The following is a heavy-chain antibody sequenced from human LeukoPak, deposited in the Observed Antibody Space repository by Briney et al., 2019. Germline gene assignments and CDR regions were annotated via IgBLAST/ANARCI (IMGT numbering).Heavy chain of an antibody. CDR2: IIPIFGTA. J-gene: IGHJ4*02. D-gene: IGHD4-17*01. CDR3: ARLGRYGDPGY. Sequence: ASVKVSCKASGGTFISYAISWVRQAPGQGLEWMGGIIPIFGTANYAQKFQGRVTITADESTSTAYMELSSLRSEDTAVYYCARLGRYGDPGYWGQGTLVTVSS. V-gene: IGHV1-69*13. CDR1: GGTFISYA.